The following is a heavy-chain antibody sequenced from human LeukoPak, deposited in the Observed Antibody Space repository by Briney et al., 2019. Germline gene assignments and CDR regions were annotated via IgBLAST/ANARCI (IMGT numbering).Heavy chain of an antibody. Sequence: ESLKISCKGSGYTFTTYWIGRVRQMPGKGLEGVGVIYLGDSQTRYSLSFQGHVTISADKSKATAYLQWNSLKASDTAMYYCARLPWNYIDYWGQGSLVAV. CDR1: GYTFTTYW. V-gene: IGHV5-51*01. D-gene: IGHD1-1*01. J-gene: IGHJ4*02. CDR3: ARLPWNYIDY. CDR2: IYLGDSQT.